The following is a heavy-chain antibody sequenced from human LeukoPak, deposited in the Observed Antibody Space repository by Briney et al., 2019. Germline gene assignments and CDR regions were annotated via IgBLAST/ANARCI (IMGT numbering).Heavy chain of an antibody. V-gene: IGHV3-23*01. Sequence: ETLSLTCTVSGGSISSYYWSWIRQPPGKGLEWVSAISGRGGRTYYADSVKGRFTISRDNSRNTLSLQMSSLRAEDTAVYYCAKPYYYDSSGNFDAFDIWGQGTMVTVSA. J-gene: IGHJ3*02. D-gene: IGHD3-22*01. CDR3: AKPYYYDSSGNFDAFDI. CDR2: ISGRGGRT. CDR1: GGSISSYY.